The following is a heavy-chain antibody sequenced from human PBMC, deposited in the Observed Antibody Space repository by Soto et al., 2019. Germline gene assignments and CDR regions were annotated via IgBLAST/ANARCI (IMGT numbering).Heavy chain of an antibody. D-gene: IGHD3-3*01. CDR3: ARGRALFTITIQGADI. CDR1: GYTFTNHD. CDR2: VNSNSGNR. V-gene: IGHV1-8*01. Sequence: QVHLVQCGAAVKGPGASVTVSCEASGYTFTNHDLIWESQAPGQGLEYMGWVNSNSGNRDYAPEVQGRVSMTKNSSINTAYLELHSLRLEDTAVYYCARGRALFTITIQGADIWGQGTLITVS. J-gene: IGHJ4*02.